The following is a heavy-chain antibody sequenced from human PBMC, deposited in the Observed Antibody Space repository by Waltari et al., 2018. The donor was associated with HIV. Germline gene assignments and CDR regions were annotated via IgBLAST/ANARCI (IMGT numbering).Heavy chain of an antibody. J-gene: IGHJ5*02. Sequence: QVQLVESGGGVVQPGRSLRLSCAASGFTFSSYGMHWVRPAPGKGLEWVAVISYDGSNKYYADSVKGRFTISRDNSKNTLYLQMNSLRAEDTAVYYCAKDVATGTYPMWFDPWGQGTLVTVSS. CDR1: GFTFSSYG. D-gene: IGHD1-1*01. V-gene: IGHV3-30*18. CDR2: ISYDGSNK. CDR3: AKDVATGTYPMWFDP.